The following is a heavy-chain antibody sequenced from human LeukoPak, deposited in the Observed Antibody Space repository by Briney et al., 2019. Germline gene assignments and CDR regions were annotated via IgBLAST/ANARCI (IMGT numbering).Heavy chain of an antibody. J-gene: IGHJ4*02. Sequence: SVKVSCKASGGTFSSYAISWVRQAPGQGLEWMGGIIPIFGTANYAQKFQGRVTMTTDTSTSTAYMELRSLRSDDTAVYYCARDWRYCSGGSCIYDYWGQGTLVTVSS. CDR1: GGTFSSYA. CDR3: ARDWRYCSGGSCIYDY. V-gene: IGHV1-69*05. D-gene: IGHD2-15*01. CDR2: IIPIFGTA.